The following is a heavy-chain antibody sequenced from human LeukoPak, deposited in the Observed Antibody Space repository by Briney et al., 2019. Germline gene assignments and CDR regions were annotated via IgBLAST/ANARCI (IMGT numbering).Heavy chain of an antibody. V-gene: IGHV4-61*08. CDR2: INHSGST. D-gene: IGHD1-26*01. Sequence: PSETLSLTCTVSGGSISSGGYYWSWIRQPPGKGLEWIGEINHSGSTNYNPSLKSRVTISLDTSKNQFSLNLSSVTAADTAVYYCARRPSGGTNWFDPWGQGSLVTVSS. J-gene: IGHJ5*02. CDR3: ARRPSGGTNWFDP. CDR1: GGSISSGGYY.